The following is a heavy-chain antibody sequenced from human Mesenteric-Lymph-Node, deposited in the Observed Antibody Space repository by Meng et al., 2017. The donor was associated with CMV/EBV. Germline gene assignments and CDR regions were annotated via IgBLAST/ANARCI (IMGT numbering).Heavy chain of an antibody. CDR1: GFTVSSNY. J-gene: IGHJ4*02. D-gene: IGHD3-22*01. V-gene: IGHV3-23*01. Sequence: GESLKISCAASGFTVSSNYMSWVRQAPGKGLEWVSAISGSGGSTYYADSVKGRFTISRDNSKNTLYLQMNSLRAEDTAVYYCATHYYDSSGYWDHYFDYWGQGTLVTVSS. CDR2: ISGSGGST. CDR3: ATHYYDSSGYWDHYFDY.